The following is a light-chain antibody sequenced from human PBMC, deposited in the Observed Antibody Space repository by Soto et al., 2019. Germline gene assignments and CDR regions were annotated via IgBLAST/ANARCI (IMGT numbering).Light chain of an antibody. V-gene: IGKV1-27*01. J-gene: IGKJ3*01. CDR2: AAS. CDR3: QKYSSVPL. CDR1: QGISNY. Sequence: DIQMTQSPSSLSASVGDRVTITCRASQGISNYIAWYQQKPGKAPKLLIYAASTLQSGLPSRFSGSGSGTDFTLTINSLQPEDVATYYCQKYSSVPLFGPGTKVDIK.